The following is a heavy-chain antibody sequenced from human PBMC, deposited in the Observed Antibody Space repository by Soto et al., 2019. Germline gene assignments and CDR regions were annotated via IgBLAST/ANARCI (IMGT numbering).Heavy chain of an antibody. V-gene: IGHV1-2*02. CDR1: GYTFTDLY. D-gene: IGHD3-10*01. CDR2: VDPRSGDR. Sequence: QVQLVQSGAELKKPGASVRVSCKPSGYTFTDLYIHWVRQAPGQGLEWMGWVDPRSGDRRHTQKFQGRVTMSRDTSTRPVYMEWNRLTSDDTAVYYCARDTYGPLDYWGKGTLVTVSS. J-gene: IGHJ4*02. CDR3: ARDTYGPLDY.